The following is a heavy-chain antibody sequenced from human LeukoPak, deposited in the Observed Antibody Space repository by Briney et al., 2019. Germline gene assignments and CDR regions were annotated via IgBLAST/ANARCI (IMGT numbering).Heavy chain of an antibody. D-gene: IGHD6-19*01. V-gene: IGHV3-23*01. J-gene: IGHJ4*02. CDR1: GFTFSSYA. CDR3: AKSPSSGWYGVGYFDY. CDR2: ISGSGGST. Sequence: AGGSLRLSCAASGFTFSSYAMSWVRQAPGKGLEWVSAISGSGGSTYYADSVKGRFTISRDNSKNTLYLQMNSLRAEDTAVYYCAKSPSSGWYGVGYFDYWGQGTLVTVSS.